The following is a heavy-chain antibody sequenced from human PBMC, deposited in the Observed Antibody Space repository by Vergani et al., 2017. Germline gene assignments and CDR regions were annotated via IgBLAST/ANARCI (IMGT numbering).Heavy chain of an antibody. J-gene: IGHJ4*02. CDR1: GGSISSSSSY. Sequence: QLQLQESRPGLVKPSETLSLTCTVSGGSISSSSSYWGWIRQPPGKGLEWIGSIYYSGSTSYNPSLKSRVTVSLDTSKNQFYLKLSSVTAADTAVYYCARGYYDSSGYYPTDYWGQGTLVTVSS. CDR3: ARGYYDSSGYYPTDY. D-gene: IGHD3-22*01. CDR2: IYYSGST. V-gene: IGHV4-39*07.